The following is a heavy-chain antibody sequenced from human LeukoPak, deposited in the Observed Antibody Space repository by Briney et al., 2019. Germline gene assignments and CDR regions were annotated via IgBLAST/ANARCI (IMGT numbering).Heavy chain of an antibody. Sequence: SETLSLTCTVSGGSISSSSYYWGWIRQPPGKGLEWIGSIYYSGSTNYNPSLKSRVTISVDTSKNQFSLKLSSVTAADTAVYYCARGLRHTYYYGSGSYYNGGFDPWGQGTLVTVSS. CDR2: IYYSGST. CDR1: GGSISSSSYY. V-gene: IGHV4-39*07. J-gene: IGHJ5*02. D-gene: IGHD3-10*01. CDR3: ARGLRHTYYYGSGSYYNGGFDP.